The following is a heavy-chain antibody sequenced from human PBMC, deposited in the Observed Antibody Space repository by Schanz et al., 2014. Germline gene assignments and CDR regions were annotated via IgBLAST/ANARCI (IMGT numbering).Heavy chain of an antibody. Sequence: EVQLVESGGGLVQPGESLRVSCAASGFTFSNYWMSWVRQAPGKGLEWVSVIYGGGITYYADSVKGRFTISRDSSRNTLYLQMNSLRAEDTAVYYCASLYDREYFDYWGQGTLVTVSS. CDR2: IYGGGIT. CDR1: GFTFSNYW. J-gene: IGHJ4*02. V-gene: IGHV3-66*01. CDR3: ASLYDREYFDY. D-gene: IGHD2-8*01.